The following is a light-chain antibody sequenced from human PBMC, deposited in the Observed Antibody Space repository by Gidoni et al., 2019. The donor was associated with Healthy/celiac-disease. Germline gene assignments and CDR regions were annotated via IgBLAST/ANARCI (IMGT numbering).Light chain of an antibody. V-gene: IGKV3-20*01. J-gene: IGKJ2*01. CDR2: GAS. Sequence: EIVLTQSPGTLFLSPGERATLSCRASQSVSSSYLAWYQQKPGQAPRLLIYGASSRSTGIPDRFSGSGSGTDFTLTISRLEPEDFAVYYCQQYGSSPPYTFXXXTKLEIK. CDR1: QSVSSSY. CDR3: QQYGSSPPYT.